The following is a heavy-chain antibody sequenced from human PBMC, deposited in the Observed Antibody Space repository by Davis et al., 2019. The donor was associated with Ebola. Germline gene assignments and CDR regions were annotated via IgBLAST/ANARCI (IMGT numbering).Heavy chain of an antibody. CDR1: GGSVSSGSYY. V-gene: IGHV4-61*01. CDR2: IYYSGST. D-gene: IGHD1-26*01. CDR3: ARGQVGATHGHYYYYGMDV. J-gene: IGHJ6*02. Sequence: MPSETLSLTCTVSGGSVSSGSYYWSWIRQPPGKGLEWIGYIYYSGSTNYNPSLKSRVTISVDTSKNQFSLKLSSVTAADTAVYYCARGQVGATHGHYYYYGMDVWGQGTTVTVSS.